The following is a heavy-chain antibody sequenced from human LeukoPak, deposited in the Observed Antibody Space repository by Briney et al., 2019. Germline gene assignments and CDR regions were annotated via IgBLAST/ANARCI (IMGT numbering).Heavy chain of an antibody. V-gene: IGHV1-69*01. CDR1: GGTFSSYA. Sequence: GSSVKVSCKASGGTFSSYAISWVRQAPGQGLEWMGGIIPIFGTANYAQKFQGRVTITADESTSTAYMELSSLRSEDTAVYYCARGAGRWLQPYYFDYWGQGTLVTVSS. J-gene: IGHJ4*02. CDR2: IIPIFGTA. D-gene: IGHD5-24*01. CDR3: ARGAGRWLQPYYFDY.